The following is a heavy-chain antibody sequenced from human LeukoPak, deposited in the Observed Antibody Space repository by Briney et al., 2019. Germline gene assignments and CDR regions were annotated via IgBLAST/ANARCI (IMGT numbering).Heavy chain of an antibody. J-gene: IGHJ4*02. CDR2: INPSGGST. V-gene: IGHV1-46*03. CDR3: ARQYYDSSGYLTFDY. CDR1: GYTFTSYY. D-gene: IGHD3-22*01. Sequence: ASAKVSCKASGYTFTSYYMHWVRQAPGQGLEWMGIINPSGGSTSYAQKFQGRVTMTRDTSTSTVYMELSSLRSEDTAVYYCARQYYDSSGYLTFDYWGQGTLVTVSS.